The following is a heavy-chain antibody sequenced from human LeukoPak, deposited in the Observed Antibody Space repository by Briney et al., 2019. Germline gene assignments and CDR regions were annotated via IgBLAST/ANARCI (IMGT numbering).Heavy chain of an antibody. CDR3: ATAVGHYYASGSLGDFDI. Sequence: GASVKVSCKVSGYTLTELSMHWVRQAPGKGLEWMGGCDPEDGETIYAQKFQGRVTMTEDTATDTDHMALSRMSSEDTDAYYCATAVGHYYASGSLGDFDIWGKGTMVTVSS. CDR2: CDPEDGET. J-gene: IGHJ3*02. D-gene: IGHD3-10*01. CDR1: GYTLTELS. V-gene: IGHV1-24*01.